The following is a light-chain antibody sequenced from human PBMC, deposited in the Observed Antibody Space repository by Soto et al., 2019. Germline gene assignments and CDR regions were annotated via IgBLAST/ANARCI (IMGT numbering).Light chain of an antibody. CDR2: EVD. V-gene: IGLV2-14*01. CDR3: SSYAHGSTSV. Sequence: QSALTQPASVSGSPGQSITISCTGTSSDVGFYNYVSWYQQQHPGKAPKLMIYEVDNRPSGVSIRFSGSKSGNTASLTISGLQAEDEAAYYCSSYAHGSTSVFGSGTKVTVL. CDR1: SSDVGFYNY. J-gene: IGLJ1*01.